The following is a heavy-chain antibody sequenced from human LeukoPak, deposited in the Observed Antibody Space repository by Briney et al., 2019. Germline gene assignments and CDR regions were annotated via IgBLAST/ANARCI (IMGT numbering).Heavy chain of an antibody. J-gene: IGHJ5*02. CDR3: AGDLRTMVRGVIPRNWFDP. D-gene: IGHD3-10*01. CDR2: INPNSGGT. V-gene: IGHV1-2*02. CDR1: GGTFSSYA. Sequence: ASVKVSCKASGGTFSSYAISWVRQAPGQGLEWMGWINPNSGGTNYAQKFQGRVTMTRDTSISTAYMELSRLRSDDTAVYYCAGDLRTMVRGVIPRNWFDPWGQGTLVTVSS.